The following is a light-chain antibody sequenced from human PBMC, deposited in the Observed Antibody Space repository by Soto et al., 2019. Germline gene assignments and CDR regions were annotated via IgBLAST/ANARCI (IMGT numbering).Light chain of an antibody. CDR1: SSDVGDNNY. J-gene: IGLJ1*01. V-gene: IGLV2-14*01. CDR2: DVT. CDR3: SSYTSSSTLYV. Sequence: QSALTQPASVSGSPXXXXTISCTGTSSDVGDNNYVSWYQQHPGKAPKLMIYDVTHRPSGISNRFSGSKSGNTASLTISGLQAEDEADYYCSSYTSSSTLYVFGTGTKVTVL.